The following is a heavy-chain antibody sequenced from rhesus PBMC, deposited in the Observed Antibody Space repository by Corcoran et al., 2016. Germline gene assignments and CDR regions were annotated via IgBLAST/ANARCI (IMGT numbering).Heavy chain of an antibody. CDR1: GFSLTTSGMG. CDR2: IYWDDDK. CDR3: ARYNWNYGYFDY. D-gene: IGHD1-26*01. V-gene: IGHV2-174*01. Sequence: QDTLKESGPAMVKPTQTLTLTCTFSGFSLTTSGMGVGCIRHTPGKALELLALIYWDDDKRYSKSLKSRLTISKDTSKNQCVLTMTNMDPVDTDTYYCARYNWNYGYFDYWGKGGLVTVSS. J-gene: IGHJ4*01.